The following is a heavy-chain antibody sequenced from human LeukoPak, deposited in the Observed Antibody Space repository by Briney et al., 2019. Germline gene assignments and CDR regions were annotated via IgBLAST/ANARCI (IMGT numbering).Heavy chain of an antibody. CDR1: GFTFSSYG. D-gene: IGHD2-2*01. CDR2: IWYDGSNK. CDR3: ARDLPGVVVVPGDY. J-gene: IGHJ4*02. V-gene: IGHV3-33*01. Sequence: PGGSLRLSCAASGFTFSSYGMHWVRQAPGKGLEWVAVIWYDGSNKYYADSVKGRFTISRDNAKNSLYLQMNSLRAEDTAVYYCARDLPGVVVVPGDYWGQGTLDTVSS.